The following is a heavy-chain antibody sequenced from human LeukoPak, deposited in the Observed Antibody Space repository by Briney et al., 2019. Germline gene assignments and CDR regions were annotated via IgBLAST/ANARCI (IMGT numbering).Heavy chain of an antibody. V-gene: IGHV4-34*01. Sequence: SETLSLTCTVSGVSISSYYWSWIRQPPGKGLEWIGEINHSGSTNYNPSLKSRVTISVDTSKNQFSLKLSSVTAADTAVYYCARALGGYSYGYRGFDYWGQGTLVTVSS. CDR1: GVSISSYY. CDR2: INHSGST. D-gene: IGHD5-18*01. J-gene: IGHJ4*02. CDR3: ARALGGYSYGYRGFDY.